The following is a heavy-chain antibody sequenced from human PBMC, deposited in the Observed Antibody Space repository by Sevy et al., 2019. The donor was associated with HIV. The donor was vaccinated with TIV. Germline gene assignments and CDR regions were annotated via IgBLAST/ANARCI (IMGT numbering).Heavy chain of an antibody. D-gene: IGHD2-2*01. J-gene: IGHJ3*02. CDR1: GGSFSGYY. CDR3: ASHCTGTSCSHAFDI. CDR2: INHSGST. Sequence: SETLSLTCAVYGGSFSGYYWSWIRQPPGKGLEWIGEINHSGSTNYNPSLKSRVTISVDTSKNQFSLKLSSVTAADTAVYSCASHCTGTSCSHAFDIWGQGTMVTVSS. V-gene: IGHV4-34*01.